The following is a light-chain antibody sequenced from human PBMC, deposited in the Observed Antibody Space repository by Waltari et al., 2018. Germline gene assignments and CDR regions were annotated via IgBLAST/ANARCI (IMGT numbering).Light chain of an antibody. V-gene: IGKV3-15*01. CDR3: QQYDNWPQWT. CDR2: AAS. J-gene: IGKJ1*01. Sequence: ETVMTQSPATLSLSPGERATLSCRASQSVSRNLAWYQQKPGQAPRLLIYAASTRATGIPDRFSGRGYGTEFTLTLSTLQSQDFAVYFRQQYDNWPQWTFGHGTKVEV. CDR1: QSVSRN.